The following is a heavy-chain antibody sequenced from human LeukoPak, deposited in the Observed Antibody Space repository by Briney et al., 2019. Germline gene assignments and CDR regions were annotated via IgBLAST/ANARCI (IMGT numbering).Heavy chain of an antibody. Sequence: ASMKVSCKAAAYTFAGYYMHWVRQAPGQGLEWIGWINPNSGGTNYAQKFQGRVTMTRDTSISTAYMELSRLRSNYTAVYDCARDFYNIVVVPAAPGYWGQGTLVTVSS. CDR1: AYTFAGYY. CDR2: INPNSGGT. V-gene: IGHV1-2*02. CDR3: ARDFYNIVVVPAAPGY. J-gene: IGHJ4*02. D-gene: IGHD2-2*01.